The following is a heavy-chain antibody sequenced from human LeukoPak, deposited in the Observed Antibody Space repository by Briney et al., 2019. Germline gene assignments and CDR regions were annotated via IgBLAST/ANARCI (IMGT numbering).Heavy chain of an antibody. CDR1: GGSISSSNW. Sequence: PSETLSLTCAVSGGSISSSNWGSWVRQPPGQGLGWIGEIYHSGSTNYNPSLKSRVTISVDKSKNQFSLKLSSVTAADTAVYYCARVLRGQQLPRDWGQGTLVTVSS. CDR3: ARVLRGQQLPRD. J-gene: IGHJ4*02. V-gene: IGHV4-4*02. D-gene: IGHD6-13*01. CDR2: IYHSGST.